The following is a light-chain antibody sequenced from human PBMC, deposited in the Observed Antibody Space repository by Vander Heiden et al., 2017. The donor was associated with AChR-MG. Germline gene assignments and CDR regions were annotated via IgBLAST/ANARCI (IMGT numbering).Light chain of an antibody. Sequence: DIQMTQSPSSLSASVGDRVTITCRASQSISNYLNGYQQKPGKAAKLLIYDASSLQSGVPSRFSGSGAGTDFTITVSSLQPEDFATYYCQQSYSTPPTFGQGTKLEIK. CDR1: QSISNY. CDR3: QQSYSTPPT. CDR2: DAS. V-gene: IGKV1-39*01. J-gene: IGKJ2*01.